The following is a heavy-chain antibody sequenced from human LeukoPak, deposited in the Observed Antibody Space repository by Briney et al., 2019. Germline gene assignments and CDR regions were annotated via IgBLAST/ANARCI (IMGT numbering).Heavy chain of an antibody. CDR3: AKDLEVTVLASLYYFDY. CDR1: GFTFSSYA. D-gene: IGHD1-1*01. Sequence: GGSLRLSCAASGFTFSSYAMSWVRQAPGKGLEWVSAISGSGGSTYYADSVKGRFTISRDNSKNTLYLQMNSLRAEDTAVYYCAKDLEVTVLASLYYFDYWGQGTLVTVSS. J-gene: IGHJ4*02. V-gene: IGHV3-23*01. CDR2: ISGSGGST.